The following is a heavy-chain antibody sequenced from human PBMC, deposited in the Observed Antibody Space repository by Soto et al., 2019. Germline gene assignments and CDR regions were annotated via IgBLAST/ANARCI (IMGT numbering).Heavy chain of an antibody. Sequence: QVQLQQWGAGLLKPSETLSLTCAVYGGSFSGYYWSWIRQPPGKGLEWIGEINHRGSTNYNPSLKSRVTISVGTSKTQFSLNLSSVTAADTAVYYCASGWVWFGDWGYFDYWGQGTLVPVSS. CDR1: GGSFSGYY. V-gene: IGHV4-34*01. D-gene: IGHD3-10*01. CDR3: ASGWVWFGDWGYFDY. J-gene: IGHJ4*02. CDR2: INHRGST.